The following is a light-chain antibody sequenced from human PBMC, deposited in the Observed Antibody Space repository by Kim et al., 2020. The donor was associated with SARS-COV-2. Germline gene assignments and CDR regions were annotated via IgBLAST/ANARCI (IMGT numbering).Light chain of an antibody. CDR2: GAS. CDR3: QQYGNSPLT. Sequence: YPGERAALSSRASQSVSSSYLAWYQQKSGQAPRLLIYGASSRATGIPDRFSGSGSGTDFTLTISRLEPEDSAVYYCQQYGNSPLTFGGGTKVDIK. V-gene: IGKV3-20*01. J-gene: IGKJ4*01. CDR1: QSVSSSY.